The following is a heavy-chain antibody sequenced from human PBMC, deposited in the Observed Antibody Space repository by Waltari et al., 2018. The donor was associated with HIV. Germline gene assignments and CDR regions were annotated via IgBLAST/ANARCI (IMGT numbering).Heavy chain of an antibody. CDR1: RGNFTS. V-gene: IGHV1-69*04. CDR3: ARDGDHDSSGYLAS. CDR2: IIPRLGIP. D-gene: IGHD3-22*01. J-gene: IGHJ4*02. Sequence: QVQLVQSGAEVKKPGSSLKVACNAYRGNFTSWVRQAPGQGLAWMGGIIPRLGIPSHAQNFQGRVYITEDEVTSTVYLEVTSVRSDDTAVYFFARDGDHDSSGYLASWGQGALVTVSS.